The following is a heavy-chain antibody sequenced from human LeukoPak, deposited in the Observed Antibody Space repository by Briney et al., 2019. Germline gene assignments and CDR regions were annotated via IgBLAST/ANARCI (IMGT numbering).Heavy chain of an antibody. CDR2: IYYSGST. V-gene: IGHV4-39*01. CDR1: GGSISSSSYY. Sequence: PSETLSLTCTVSGGSISSSSYYWGWIRQPPGKGLEWIGSIYYSGSTYYNPSLKSRVTISVDTSKNQFSLKLSSVTAADTAVYYCARRGIGGSGSYYTNWFDPWGQGTLVTVSS. CDR3: ARRGIGGSGSYYTNWFDP. D-gene: IGHD3-10*01. J-gene: IGHJ5*02.